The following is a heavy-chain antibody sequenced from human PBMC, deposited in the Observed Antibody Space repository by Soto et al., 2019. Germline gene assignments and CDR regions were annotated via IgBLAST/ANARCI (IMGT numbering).Heavy chain of an antibody. Sequence: SVKVSCKASGYTFTRYGISWVRQAPGQGLEWMGWISPYNGTTKYAEKFQGEVTMTTDTATSTAYMDLRSLRSDDTAVYYCARDGERDTGLNFYYYLHGMDAWGQGTRVTVS. CDR1: GYTFTRYG. CDR3: ARDGERDTGLNFYYYLHGMDA. D-gene: IGHD1-1*01. CDR2: ISPYNGTT. J-gene: IGHJ6*02. V-gene: IGHV1-18*01.